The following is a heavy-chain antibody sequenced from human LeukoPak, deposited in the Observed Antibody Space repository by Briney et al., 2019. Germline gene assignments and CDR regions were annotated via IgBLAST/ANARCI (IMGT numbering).Heavy chain of an antibody. Sequence: SETLSLTCAVSGGSINTTSYFWGWIRQPPGKGLEWIGSIYHSGSTYYNPSLKSRVTISVDTSKNQFSLKLSSVTAADTAVYYCARSGPIRYFDWLTFDYWGQGTLVTVSS. CDR2: IYHSGST. CDR1: GGSINTTSYF. J-gene: IGHJ4*02. V-gene: IGHV4-39*07. D-gene: IGHD3-9*01. CDR3: ARSGPIRYFDWLTFDY.